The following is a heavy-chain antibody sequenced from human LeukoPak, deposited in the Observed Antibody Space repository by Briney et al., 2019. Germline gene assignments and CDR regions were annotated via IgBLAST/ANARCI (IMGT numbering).Heavy chain of an antibody. V-gene: IGHV1-18*01. D-gene: IGHD1-26*01. Sequence: GSSVKVSCKASGGTFSSYAISWVRQAPGQGLEWMGWISAYNGNTNYAQKLQGRVTMTTDTSTSTAYMELRSLRSDDTAVYYCARDLGGSYYFNYWGQGTLVTVSS. J-gene: IGHJ4*02. CDR2: ISAYNGNT. CDR1: GGTFSSYA. CDR3: ARDLGGSYYFNY.